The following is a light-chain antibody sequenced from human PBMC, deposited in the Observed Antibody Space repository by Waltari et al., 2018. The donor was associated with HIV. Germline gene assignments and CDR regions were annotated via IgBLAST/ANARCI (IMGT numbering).Light chain of an antibody. J-gene: IGLJ1*01. CDR2: EVT. CDR3: SSYAGSDNPYV. Sequence: QSALTQPPSASGSPGQSVTISCTGTSSDLINYNYFSWYQQYPGKAPKLIIFEVTKRPSGVPDRFSGSKSGDTASLTVSGLQAEDEADYYCSSYAGSDNPYVFGSGSKVTVL. CDR1: SSDLINYNY. V-gene: IGLV2-8*01.